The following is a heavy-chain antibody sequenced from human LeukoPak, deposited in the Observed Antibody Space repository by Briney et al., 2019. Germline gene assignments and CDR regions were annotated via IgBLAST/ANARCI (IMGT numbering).Heavy chain of an antibody. D-gene: IGHD3-16*01. V-gene: IGHV3-30*02. CDR1: GFTFSSYG. CDR2: IWNDGSKK. J-gene: IGHJ5*02. CDR3: AKGDKMLTWRRTYNWLDP. Sequence: HPGGSLRLSCAASGFTFSSYGMHWVRQAPGKGLEWMAFIWNDGSKKYYADSVKGRFTISRDNSKNTLYLQMNSLRAEDTAVYYCAKGDKMLTWRRTYNWLDPWGQGTLVTVSS.